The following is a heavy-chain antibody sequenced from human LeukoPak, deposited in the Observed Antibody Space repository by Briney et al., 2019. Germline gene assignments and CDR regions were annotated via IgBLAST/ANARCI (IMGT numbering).Heavy chain of an antibody. D-gene: IGHD4-23*01. CDR1: GFTFSSYG. V-gene: IGHV3-30*02. CDR2: IRYDGSNK. J-gene: IGHJ3*02. Sequence: GGSLRLSCTASGFTFSSYGMHWVRQAPGKGLEWVAFIRYDGSNKYYADSVKGRFTISRDNAKNSLYLQMNSLRAEDTAVHYCARVGRYGGKVGSAFDIWGQGTMVTVSS. CDR3: ARVGRYGGKVGSAFDI.